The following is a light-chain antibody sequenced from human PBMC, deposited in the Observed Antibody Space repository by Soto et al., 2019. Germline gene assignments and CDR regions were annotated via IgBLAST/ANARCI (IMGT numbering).Light chain of an antibody. V-gene: IGKV3-20*01. CDR3: QQYSSSPQT. J-gene: IGKJ1*01. CDR1: QSVSSSY. Sequence: ENVFTQSSGTLSFSPGERATLSLQASQSVSSSYLAWYQQKPGQAPRLLIYGASTRATGVPDRFYGTGSGTDFTLTISRLEPEDFAVYYCQQYSSSPQTFGQGTKVDIK. CDR2: GAS.